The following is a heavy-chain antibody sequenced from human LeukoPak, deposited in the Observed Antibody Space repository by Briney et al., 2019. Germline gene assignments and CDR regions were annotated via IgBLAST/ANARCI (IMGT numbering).Heavy chain of an antibody. CDR2: IIPIFGTA. V-gene: IGHV1-69*01. CDR1: GGTFSSYA. Sequence: SVKVSCKASGGTFSSYAISWVRQAPGQGLEWMGGIIPIFGTANYAQKFQGRVTITADESTSTAYMELSSLRSEDTAVSYCARRYNYYYYGMDVWGQGTTVTVSS. J-gene: IGHJ6*02. D-gene: IGHD5-18*01. CDR3: ARRYNYYYYGMDV.